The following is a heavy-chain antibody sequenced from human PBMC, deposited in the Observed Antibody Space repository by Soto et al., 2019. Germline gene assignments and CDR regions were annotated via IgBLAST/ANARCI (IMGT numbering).Heavy chain of an antibody. CDR2: IKSKTDGGTT. CDR3: AKGSTYYDILTGLYY. J-gene: IGHJ4*02. V-gene: IGHV3-15*01. CDR1: GFTFSNAW. Sequence: GGSLRLSCAASGFTFSNAWMSWVRQAPGKGLEWVGRIKSKTDGGTTDYAAPVKGRFTISRDDSKNTLYLQMNSLRAEDTAVYYCAKGSTYYDILTGLYYWGQGTLVTVSS. D-gene: IGHD3-9*01.